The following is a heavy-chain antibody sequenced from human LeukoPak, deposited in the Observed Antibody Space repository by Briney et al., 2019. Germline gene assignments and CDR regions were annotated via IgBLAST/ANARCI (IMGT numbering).Heavy chain of an antibody. Sequence: GESLKISCKGSGYSFISYWIGWVRQMPGKGLEWMGIIYPGDSDTRYSPSFQGQVTISADKSISTAYLQWSSLKASDTAMYYCARQYSRDGYPADYWGQGTLVTVSS. V-gene: IGHV5-51*01. J-gene: IGHJ4*02. D-gene: IGHD3-22*01. CDR2: IYPGDSDT. CDR3: ARQYSRDGYPADY. CDR1: GYSFISYW.